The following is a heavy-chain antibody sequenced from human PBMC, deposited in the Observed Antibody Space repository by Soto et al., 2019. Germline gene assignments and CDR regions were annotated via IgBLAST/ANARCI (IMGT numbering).Heavy chain of an antibody. J-gene: IGHJ5*02. D-gene: IGHD3-10*01. CDR1: GYTFTSYG. CDR3: ARVNYYGSGSYYTWFDP. Sequence: ASVKVSCKASGYTFTSYGISWVRQAPGQGLEWMGWISAYNGNTNYAQKLQGRVTMTTDTSTSTAYMELRSLRSDDTAVYYCARVNYYGSGSYYTWFDPWGQGTLVTLSS. V-gene: IGHV1-18*01. CDR2: ISAYNGNT.